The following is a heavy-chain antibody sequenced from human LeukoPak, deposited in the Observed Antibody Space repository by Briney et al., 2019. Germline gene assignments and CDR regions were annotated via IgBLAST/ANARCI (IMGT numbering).Heavy chain of an antibody. D-gene: IGHD2-15*01. V-gene: IGHV4-34*01. CDR2: INHSGST. CDR1: GGSFSGYY. CDR3: ARGPHCSGGSCYSPAFDY. Sequence: PSETLSLTCAVYGGSFSGYYWSWIRQPPGKGLEGIGEINHSGSTNYNPSLKSRVTISVDTPKNQISLKLRSVTAADTAVFYCARGPHCSGGSCYSPAFDYRGQGTLVTVSS. J-gene: IGHJ4*02.